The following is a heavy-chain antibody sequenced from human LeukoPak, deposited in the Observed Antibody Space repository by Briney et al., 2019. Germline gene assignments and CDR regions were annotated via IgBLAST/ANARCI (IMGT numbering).Heavy chain of an antibody. J-gene: IGHJ6*02. CDR1: GFTFDDYA. Sequence: PGRSQRLSCAASGFTFDDYAMHWVRQAPGKGLEWVSGISWNSGSIGYADSVKGRFTISRDNAKNSLYLQMNSLRAEDTALYYCAKDFQAGGWLFIPRNYYYGMDVWGQGTTVTVSS. CDR2: ISWNSGSI. V-gene: IGHV3-9*01. D-gene: IGHD3-22*01. CDR3: AKDFQAGGWLFIPRNYYYGMDV.